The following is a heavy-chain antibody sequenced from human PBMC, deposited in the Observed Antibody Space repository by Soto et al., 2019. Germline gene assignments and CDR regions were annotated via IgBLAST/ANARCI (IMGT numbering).Heavy chain of an antibody. CDR1: GFTFSSYA. CDR2: ISYDGSNK. V-gene: IGHV3-30-3*01. J-gene: IGHJ6*02. Sequence: QVQLVESGGGVVQPGRSLRLSCAASGFTFSSYAMHWVRQAPGKGLEWVAVISYDGSNKYYADSVKGRFTISRDNSKNKLYRQINSLRGEDTDVYYCARDIKSYYDFWSGYYHYYYYGMDVWGQGTTVTVPS. CDR3: ARDIKSYYDFWSGYYHYYYYGMDV. D-gene: IGHD3-3*01.